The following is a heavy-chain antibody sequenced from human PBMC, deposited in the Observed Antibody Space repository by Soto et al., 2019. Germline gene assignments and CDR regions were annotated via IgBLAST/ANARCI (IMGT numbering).Heavy chain of an antibody. J-gene: IGHJ3*02. Sequence: GEPLKISCKGSGFSFSSYWIGWVRQMPGKGLECMGIIYPRDSDTRYNPSFQGQVTISVDTSISTAYLQWSSLRTSDTAMYYCTRTGVSSTFEIWGQGTMVTVSS. D-gene: IGHD3-3*01. CDR1: GFSFSSYW. CDR3: TRTGVSSTFEI. V-gene: IGHV5-51*01. CDR2: IYPRDSDT.